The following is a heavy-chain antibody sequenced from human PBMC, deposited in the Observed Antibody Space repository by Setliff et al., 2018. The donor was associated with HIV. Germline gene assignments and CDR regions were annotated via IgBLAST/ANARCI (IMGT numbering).Heavy chain of an antibody. CDR2: ISHSGTT. D-gene: IGHD5-12*01. CDR3: ARGGGFSDYDPYYYYNMDV. Sequence: SETLSLTCAFSGYSISSGYYWGWIRQPPGKGLEWIGSISHSGTTYYNASLKSRVTISVDTSKNQLSLKLSSVTAADTAVYYCARGGGFSDYDPYYYYNMDVWGKGTTVTVSS. V-gene: IGHV4-38-2*01. J-gene: IGHJ6*03. CDR1: GYSISSGYY.